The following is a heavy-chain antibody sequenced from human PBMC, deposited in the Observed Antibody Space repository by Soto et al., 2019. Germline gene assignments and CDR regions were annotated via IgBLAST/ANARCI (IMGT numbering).Heavy chain of an antibody. CDR3: AHSGRWEAAFRY. D-gene: IGHD6-25*01. CDR1: GFSLSTRGVG. CDR2: IYWDDDK. Sequence: SGPTLVNPTQTLTLTCTFAGFSLSTRGVGVCWIRQPPGKALEWLALIYWDDDKRYSPSLKSRLTVTKDTSKNQVVLTMTNMDPVDTGTYYCAHSGRWEAAFRYWGQGTLVTVSS. V-gene: IGHV2-5*02. J-gene: IGHJ4*02.